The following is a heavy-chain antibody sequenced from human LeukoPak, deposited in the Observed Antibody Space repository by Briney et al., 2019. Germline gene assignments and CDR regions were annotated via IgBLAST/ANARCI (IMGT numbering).Heavy chain of an antibody. Sequence: PSETLSLTCTVSGGSISSGGYYWSWIRQHPEKGLEWIGYIYYSGSTYYNPSLKSRVTISVDTSKNQFSLKLSSVTAADTAVYYCAREVVITPYYYYYGMDVWGQGTTVTVSS. CDR2: IYYSGST. CDR1: GGSISSGGYY. V-gene: IGHV4-31*03. J-gene: IGHJ6*02. CDR3: AREVVITPYYYYYGMDV. D-gene: IGHD3-22*01.